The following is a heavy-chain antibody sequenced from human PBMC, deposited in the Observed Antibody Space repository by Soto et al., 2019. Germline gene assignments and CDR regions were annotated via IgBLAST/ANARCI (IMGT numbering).Heavy chain of an antibody. CDR2: IFYSGST. CDR3: ATDSSYYYDSSAYYSNWFDP. V-gene: IGHV4-39*01. CDR1: GGSISGSSDY. Sequence: PSETLSLTCTVSGGSISGSSDYWGWIRQPPGKGLEWIGSIFYSGSTYYNPSLKSRVTLSVDKSKNKFSLKLTSVTAADTSVYYCATDSSYYYDSSAYYSNWFDPWGQGMLLTVSS. J-gene: IGHJ5*02. D-gene: IGHD3-22*01.